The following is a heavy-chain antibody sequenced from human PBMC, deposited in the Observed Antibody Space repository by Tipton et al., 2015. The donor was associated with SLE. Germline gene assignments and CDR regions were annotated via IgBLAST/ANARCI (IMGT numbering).Heavy chain of an antibody. CDR2: IRYDGSNR. CDR1: GFTFSRYG. Sequence: SLRLSCAASGFTFSRYGMHWVRQAPGKGLEWLAFIRYDGSNRYHADSVKGRFTISRDNSKNTLYLQMNSLRAEDTAVYYCARVGVYGLGTNYYYYMDVWGKGTTVTVSS. J-gene: IGHJ6*03. D-gene: IGHD2-8*02. V-gene: IGHV3-30*02. CDR3: ARVGVYGLGTNYYYYMDV.